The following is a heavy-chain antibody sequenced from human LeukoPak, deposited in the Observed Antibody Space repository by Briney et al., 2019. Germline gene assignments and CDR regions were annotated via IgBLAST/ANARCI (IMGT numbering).Heavy chain of an antibody. V-gene: IGHV3-43*02. CDR3: AKSIGVITRDFDY. Sequence: PGGSLRLSCAASGFTFDDYAMHWVRQAPGKGLEWVSLISGDGGSTYYADSVKGRFTISRDNSKNTLYLQMNSLRAEDTAVYYCAKSIGVITRDFDYWGQGTLVTVSS. CDR1: GFTFDDYA. CDR2: ISGDGGST. J-gene: IGHJ4*02. D-gene: IGHD3-22*01.